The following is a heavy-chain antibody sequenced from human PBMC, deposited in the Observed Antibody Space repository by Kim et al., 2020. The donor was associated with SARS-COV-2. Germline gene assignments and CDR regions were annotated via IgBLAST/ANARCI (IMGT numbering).Heavy chain of an antibody. Sequence: RYSPSFQGQVTISADKSISTAYLQWSSLKASDTAMYYCARLLEVATGGDYWGQGTLVTVSS. CDR3: ARLLEVATGGDY. V-gene: IGHV5-51*01. J-gene: IGHJ4*02. D-gene: IGHD5-12*01.